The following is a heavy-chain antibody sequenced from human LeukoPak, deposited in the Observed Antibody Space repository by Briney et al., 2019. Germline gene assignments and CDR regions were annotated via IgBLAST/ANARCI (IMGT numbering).Heavy chain of an antibody. CDR1: GGSFSGYY. V-gene: IGHV4-34*01. Sequence: SETLSLTCAVYGGSFSGYYWSWIRQPPGEGLEWIGEINHSGSTNYNPSLKSRVTISVDTSKDQFSLKLSSVTAADTAVYYCARGLPRTYDTAMVTDYWGQGTLVTVSS. CDR2: INHSGST. D-gene: IGHD5-18*01. CDR3: ARGLPRTYDTAMVTDY. J-gene: IGHJ4*02.